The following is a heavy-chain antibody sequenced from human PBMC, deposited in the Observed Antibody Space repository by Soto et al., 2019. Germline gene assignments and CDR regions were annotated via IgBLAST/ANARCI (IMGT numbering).Heavy chain of an antibody. D-gene: IGHD6-6*01. J-gene: IGHJ3*02. CDR1: GGSISSGGYY. CDR3: ARVGISSSDAFDI. CDR2: IYHSGNT. V-gene: IGHV4-31*03. Sequence: SETLSLTCSVSGGSISSGGYYWSWIRQLPGKDLEWIGYIYHSGNTYYNSSPKSRLTISVDTSKNQFSLKLTSVTAADTAVYYCARVGISSSDAFDIWGQGTMVTVSS.